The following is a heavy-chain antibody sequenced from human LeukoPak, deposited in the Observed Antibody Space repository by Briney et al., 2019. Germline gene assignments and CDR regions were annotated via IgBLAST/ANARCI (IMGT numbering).Heavy chain of an antibody. D-gene: IGHD3-10*01. V-gene: IGHV3-23*01. Sequence: GGSLRLSCAASGFTFSSYGMSWVRQAPGKGLEWVSAISGSGGSTYYADSVKGRFTISRDNFKNTLYLQMNSLRADDTAVYYCAKDGGVWFGESNDFWGQGTLVTVSS. CDR3: AKDGGVWFGESNDF. CDR2: ISGSGGST. J-gene: IGHJ4*02. CDR1: GFTFSSYG.